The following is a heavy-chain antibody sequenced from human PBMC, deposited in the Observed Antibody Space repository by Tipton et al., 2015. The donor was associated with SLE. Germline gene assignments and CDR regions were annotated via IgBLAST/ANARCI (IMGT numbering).Heavy chain of an antibody. CDR2: ISAYNGNA. V-gene: IGHV1-18*01. J-gene: IGHJ5*02. CDR3: ARGWGGWFDP. CDR1: GYTYSTYD. Sequence: QLVQSGAEVKKPGASLRVSCKASGYTYSTYDIIWARQAPGQGLEWMGWISAYNGNATYGEKLQGRVTMTTDRSTRTAYMELRSLRSDDTAVYYCARGWGGWFDPWGQGTLVTVSS. D-gene: IGHD3-16*01.